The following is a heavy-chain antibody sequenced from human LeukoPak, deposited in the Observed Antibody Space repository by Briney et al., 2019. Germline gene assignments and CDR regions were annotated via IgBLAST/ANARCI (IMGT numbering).Heavy chain of an antibody. V-gene: IGHV3-53*01. CDR2: IYSGGST. Sequence: GGSLRLSCAGSGFTFSSYSMNWVRHAPGKGLEWVSVIYSGGSTYYADSVKGRFTISRDNSKNTLYLQMNSLRAEDTAVYYCARAPWKAYYFDYWGQGTLVTVSS. J-gene: IGHJ4*02. CDR3: ARAPWKAYYFDY. CDR1: GFTFSSYS. D-gene: IGHD1-1*01.